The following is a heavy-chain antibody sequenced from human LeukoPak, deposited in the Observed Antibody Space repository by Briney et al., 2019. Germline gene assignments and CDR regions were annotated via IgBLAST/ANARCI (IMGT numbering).Heavy chain of an antibody. V-gene: IGHV3-23*01. J-gene: IGHJ4*02. CDR3: AKRSNFWTGYLDY. Sequence: PGGSLRLSCTAFKFTFSNYAMSWVRQAPGKGLEWVSVISGSGGSTYYADSVKGRFTISRDNSKDTLFLQMNSPRTEDTAVYYCAKRSNFWTGYLDYWGQGALVTVSS. D-gene: IGHD3/OR15-3a*01. CDR1: KFTFSNYA. CDR2: ISGSGGST.